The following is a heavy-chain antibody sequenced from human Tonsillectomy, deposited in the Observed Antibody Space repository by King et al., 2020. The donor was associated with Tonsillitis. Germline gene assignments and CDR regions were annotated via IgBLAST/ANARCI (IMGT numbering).Heavy chain of an antibody. CDR1: GYTFTGYY. D-gene: IGHD1-1*01. CDR2: INPNSGGT. CDR3: ARIATTGTTYIDY. J-gene: IGHJ4*02. V-gene: IGHV1-2*02. Sequence: VQLVESGAEVKKPGASVKVSCKASGYTFTGYYMHWVRQAPGQGLEWMGWINPNSGGTNNAQKFQGRVTMTRDTSISPAYMELSRLRSDDTAVYYCARIATTGTTYIDYWGQGTLVTVSS.